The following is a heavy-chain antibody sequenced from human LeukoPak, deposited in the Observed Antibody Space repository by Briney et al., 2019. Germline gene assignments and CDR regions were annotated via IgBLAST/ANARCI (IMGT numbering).Heavy chain of an antibody. CDR2: ISGSGGST. CDR3: AREKPFYDSSGYYYPIAFDY. V-gene: IGHV3-23*01. Sequence: GGSLRLSCASGITFSSYAMSWVRQAPGKGLDWVSAISGSGGSTYYADSVKGRFTISRDNSQNSLYLQMNSLRAEDTALYYCAREKPFYDSSGYYYPIAFDYWGQGTLVTVSS. CDR1: GITFSSYA. D-gene: IGHD3-22*01. J-gene: IGHJ4*02.